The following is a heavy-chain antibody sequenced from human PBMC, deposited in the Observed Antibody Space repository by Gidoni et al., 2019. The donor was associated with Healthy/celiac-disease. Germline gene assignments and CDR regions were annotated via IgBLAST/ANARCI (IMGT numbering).Heavy chain of an antibody. CDR2: ISGSGGST. CDR3: AKGFRVAYYYYMDV. CDR1: GFTFSSYA. J-gene: IGHJ6*03. Sequence: EVQLLESGGGLVQPGGSRRLSCAASGFTFSSYAMSWVRQAPGKGLEWVSAISGSGGSTYYADSLTGRFTISRDNSKNTLYLQMNSLRAEDTAVYYCAKGFRVAYYYYMDVWGKGTTVTVSS. V-gene: IGHV3-23*01. D-gene: IGHD3-3*01.